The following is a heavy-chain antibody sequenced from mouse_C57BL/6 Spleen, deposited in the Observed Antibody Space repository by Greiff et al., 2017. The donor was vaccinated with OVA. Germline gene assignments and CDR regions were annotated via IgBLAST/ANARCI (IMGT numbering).Heavy chain of an antibody. CDR2: IDPSDSET. CDR1: GYTFTSYW. D-gene: IGHD4-1*01. Sequence: QVQLQQSGAELVRPGSSVKLSCKASGYTFTSYWMHWVKQRPIQGLEWIGNIDPSDSETHYNQKFKDKATLTVDKSSSTAYMQLSSLTSEDSAVYYCARRKLTGTRYYAMDYWGQGTSVTVSS. J-gene: IGHJ4*01. V-gene: IGHV1-52*01. CDR3: ARRKLTGTRYYAMDY.